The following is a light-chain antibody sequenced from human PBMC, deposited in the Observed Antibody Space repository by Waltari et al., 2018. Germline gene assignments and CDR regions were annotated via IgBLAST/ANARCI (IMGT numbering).Light chain of an antibody. CDR3: SSYTSTSSYV. CDR1: SSDVGGYNF. Sequence: QSALTHPASVSGSPGQSITISCTGTSSDVGGYNFVSWYQQHPGKAPKLIIYDVTERPSGVSHRFSGSKSGNTASLNISGLQAEDEADYYCSSYTSTSSYVFGAETKVTVL. CDR2: DVT. V-gene: IGLV2-14*01. J-gene: IGLJ1*01.